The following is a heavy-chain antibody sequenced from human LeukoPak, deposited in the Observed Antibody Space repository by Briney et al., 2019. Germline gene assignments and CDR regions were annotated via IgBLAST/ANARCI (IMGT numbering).Heavy chain of an antibody. CDR3: ASRKLGNDY. J-gene: IGHJ4*02. CDR1: GVSISSYY. Sequence: SETLSLTCSVSGVSISSYYWSWIRQSPGKGLEWIGCIYHTGSTSYSPSLKSRVTISADTSQNQFSLKLSSVTAADTAVYYCASRKLGNDYWGQGTLVTVSS. V-gene: IGHV4-59*01. CDR2: IYHTGST. D-gene: IGHD7-27*01.